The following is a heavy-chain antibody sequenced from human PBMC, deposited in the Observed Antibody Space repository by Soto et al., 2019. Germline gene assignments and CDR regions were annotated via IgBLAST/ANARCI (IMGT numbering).Heavy chain of an antibody. CDR1: GYSFTNYW. J-gene: IGHJ6*02. CDR2: IDPTDSYT. CDR3: ARRYCSSASCPRNYYGMDV. Sequence: PGESLKISCKVSGYSFTNYWISWVRQMPGKGLEWMGRIDPTDSYTNYSPSFQGHVTISVDKSISTAYLQWSSLKASDTAMYYCARRYCSSASCPRNYYGMDVWGQGTTVTVSS. D-gene: IGHD2-2*01. V-gene: IGHV5-10-1*01.